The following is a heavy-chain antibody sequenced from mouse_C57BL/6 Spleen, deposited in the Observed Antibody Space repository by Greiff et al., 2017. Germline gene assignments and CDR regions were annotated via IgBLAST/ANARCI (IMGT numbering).Heavy chain of an antibody. CDR1: GYTFTSYW. D-gene: IGHD3-3*01. CDR3: TGPIWDRVAD. V-gene: IGHV1-5*01. CDR2: IYPGNSDT. Sequence: VQLQQSGTVLARPGASVKMSCKTSGYTFTSYWMHWVKQRPGQGLEWIGAIYPGNSDTSYKQKFKGKAKLTAVTSASTAYVELSSLTNEDSAVYYCTGPIWDRVADWGQGTLVTVSA. J-gene: IGHJ3*01.